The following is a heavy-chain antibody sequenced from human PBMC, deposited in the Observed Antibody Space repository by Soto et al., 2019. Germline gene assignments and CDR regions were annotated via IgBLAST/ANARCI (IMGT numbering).Heavy chain of an antibody. Sequence: QVQLVKSGAEVKKPGASVKVSCKASGYTFTDYYIHWVRQAPGQGLQWLGWINPTNSGTRYARSFQGRVTVTRDTSISTAYMELSSLRSDDTAVYYCARGITSRLVFYYYYMDVWGFGTTVTVSS. CDR2: INPTNSGT. V-gene: IGHV1-2*02. CDR3: ARGITSRLVFYYYYMDV. J-gene: IGHJ6*03. CDR1: GYTFTDYY.